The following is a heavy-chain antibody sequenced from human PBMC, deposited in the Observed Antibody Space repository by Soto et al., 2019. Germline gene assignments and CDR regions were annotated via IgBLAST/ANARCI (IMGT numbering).Heavy chain of an antibody. D-gene: IGHD6-13*01. CDR2: INHSGST. CDR3: ASKRISRAAAAEGDY. J-gene: IGHJ4*02. CDR1: GGSFSGYY. Sequence: QVQLQQWGAGLLKPSETLSLTCAVYGGSFSGYYWSWIPHPPGKGLEWIGEINHSGSTNYNPSLKSRVTISVDTSKNQFSLKLSSVTAADTAVYYCASKRISRAAAAEGDYWGQGTLVTVSS. V-gene: IGHV4-34*01.